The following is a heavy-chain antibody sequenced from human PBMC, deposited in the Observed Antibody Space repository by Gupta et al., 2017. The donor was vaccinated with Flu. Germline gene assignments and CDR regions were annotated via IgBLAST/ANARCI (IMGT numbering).Heavy chain of an antibody. CDR3: AKVLTLTRSTEGGAFDI. V-gene: IGHV3-30*18. Sequence: QVQLVESGGGMVQPGRSLRLSCAASGFTFSHYGMHWVRQAPGKGLEWVAVISYDGSNKYYADSVKGRFTISRDNSKNTLYLQMNSPKTEDTAVYYCAKVLTLTRSTEGGAFDIWGQGTVVSVSS. D-gene: IGHD1-26*01. CDR2: ISYDGSNK. J-gene: IGHJ3*02. CDR1: GFTFSHYG.